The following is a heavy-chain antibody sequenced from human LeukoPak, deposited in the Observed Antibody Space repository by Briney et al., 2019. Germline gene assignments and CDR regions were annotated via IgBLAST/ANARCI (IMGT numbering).Heavy chain of an antibody. V-gene: IGHV4-30-2*01. Sequence: PSQTLSLTCAVSGGSISSGGYSWSWIRQPPGKGLEWIGYIYHSGSTYYNPSLKSRVTISIDRSKNQFSLKLSSVTAADTAVYYCASGDWSGYYTFDYWGQGTLVTVSS. CDR1: GGSISSGGYS. J-gene: IGHJ4*02. CDR2: IYHSGST. D-gene: IGHD3-3*01. CDR3: ASGDWSGYYTFDY.